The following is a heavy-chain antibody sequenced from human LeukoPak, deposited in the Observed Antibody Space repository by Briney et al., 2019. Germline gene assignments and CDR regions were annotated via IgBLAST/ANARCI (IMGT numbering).Heavy chain of an antibody. CDR2: ISGSGGST. V-gene: IGHV3-23*01. CDR1: GSTFSSYA. Sequence: GRSLRLSCAASGSTFSSYAMRWVRQAAGKGLEWVAVISGSGGSTYYADSVKGRFTVSRDNSKNTLYLQMNSLRAEDTAVYYCTKAPTVTTFGYWGQGTLVTVSS. D-gene: IGHD4-11*01. CDR3: TKAPTVTTFGY. J-gene: IGHJ4*02.